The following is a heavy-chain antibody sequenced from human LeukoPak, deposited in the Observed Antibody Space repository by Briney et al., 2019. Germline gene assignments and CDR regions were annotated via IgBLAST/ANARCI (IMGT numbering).Heavy chain of an antibody. CDR3: ARGGMGTMVRGVITIDY. V-gene: IGHV4-34*01. D-gene: IGHD3-10*01. CDR1: GFTFSSYS. CDR2: INHSGST. Sequence: GSLRLSCAASGFTFSSYSMNWVRQPPGKGPEWIGEINHSGSTNYNPSLKSRVTISVDTSKNQFSLKLSSVTAADTAVYYCARGGMGTMVRGVITIDYWGQGTLVTVSS. J-gene: IGHJ4*02.